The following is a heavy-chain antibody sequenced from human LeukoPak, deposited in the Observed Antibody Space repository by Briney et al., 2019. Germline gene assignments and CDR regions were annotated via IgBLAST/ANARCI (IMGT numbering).Heavy chain of an antibody. J-gene: IGHJ3*02. V-gene: IGHV3-11*01. CDR3: ASPITMIVVVTANPYDAFDI. CDR2: ISSSGSTI. D-gene: IGHD3-22*01. CDR1: GFTFSDYY. Sequence: KPGGSLRLSCAASGFTFSDYYMNWIRQAPGKGLEWVSYISSSGSTIYYADSVKGRFTISRDNAKNSLYLQMNSLRAEDTAVYYCASPITMIVVVTANPYDAFDIWGQGTMVTVSS.